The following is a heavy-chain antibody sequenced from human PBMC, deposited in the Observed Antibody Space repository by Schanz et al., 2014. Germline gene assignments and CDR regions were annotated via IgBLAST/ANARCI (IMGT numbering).Heavy chain of an antibody. V-gene: IGHV3-30*04. CDR3: TRDRGALINHNDALDL. J-gene: IGHJ3*01. CDR1: GFTFRGHA. Sequence: QVQLVESGVGVVQPGTSLRLSCAASGFTFRGHAMHWVRQAPGQGLEKVAVTSTDGTKTYYAASVRGRFTISRDNSKNTVYLQMNSLRSEDTAVYYCTRDRGALINHNDALDLWGQGTMVSVSS. CDR2: TSTDGTKT. D-gene: IGHD3-16*01.